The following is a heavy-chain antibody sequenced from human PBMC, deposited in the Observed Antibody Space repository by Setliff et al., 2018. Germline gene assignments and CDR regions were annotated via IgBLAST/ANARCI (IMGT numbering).Heavy chain of an antibody. J-gene: IGHJ4*02. V-gene: IGHV1-24*01. CDR2: FDPEDGET. D-gene: IGHD3-10*01. CDR3: APLTRRYGSGSYPFGY. Sequence: GASVKVSCKVSGYTLTELSMHWVRQAPGKGLEWMGGFDPEDGETIYAQKFQGRVTMTEDTSTDTAYMELSSLRSEDTAVYYCAPLTRRYGSGSYPFGYWGQGTLVTVSS. CDR1: GYTLTELS.